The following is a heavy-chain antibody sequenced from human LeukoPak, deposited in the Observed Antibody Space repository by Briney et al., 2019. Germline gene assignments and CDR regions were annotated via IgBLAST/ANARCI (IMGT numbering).Heavy chain of an antibody. CDR1: GGTFSSYA. CDR3: ASFEAADYYYYYYMAV. D-gene: IGHD2-15*01. CDR2: IIPIFGTA. V-gene: IGHV1-69*05. J-gene: IGHJ6*03. Sequence: GASVKVSCKASGGTFSSYAISWVRQAPGQGLEWMGGIIPIFGTANYAQKFQGRVTITTDESTSTAYMELSSMRSEDTAVYYCASFEAADYYYYYYMAVWGKGTTVTVSS.